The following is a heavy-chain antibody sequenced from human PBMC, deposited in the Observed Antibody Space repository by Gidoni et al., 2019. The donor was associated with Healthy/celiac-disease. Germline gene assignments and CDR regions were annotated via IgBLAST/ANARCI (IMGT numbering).Heavy chain of an antibody. CDR1: GFTFSSYE. Sequence: EVQLVESGGGLVQPGGSLRLSCAASGFTFSSYELHWVRQAPGKGLEWVSYISSSGSTIYYADSVKGRFTISRDNAKNSLYLQMNSLRAEDTAVYYCARESMVRGAISYYYYGMDVWGQGTTVTVSS. J-gene: IGHJ6*02. CDR3: ARESMVRGAISYYYYGMDV. V-gene: IGHV3-48*03. D-gene: IGHD3-10*01. CDR2: ISSSGSTI.